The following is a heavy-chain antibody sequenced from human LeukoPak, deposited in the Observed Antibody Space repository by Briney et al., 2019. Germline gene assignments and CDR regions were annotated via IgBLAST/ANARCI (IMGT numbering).Heavy chain of an antibody. CDR3: AKDSSGYSYGSTDY. D-gene: IGHD5-18*01. CDR2: ISSDGSNK. V-gene: IGHV3-30*18. CDR1: GFTFSSYG. Sequence: GGSLRLSCAASGFTFSSYGMHWVRQAPGKGLEWVAVISSDGSNKYYADSVKGRFTISRDNSKNTLYLQMNSLRAEDTAVYYCAKDSSGYSYGSTDYWGQGTLVTVSS. J-gene: IGHJ4*02.